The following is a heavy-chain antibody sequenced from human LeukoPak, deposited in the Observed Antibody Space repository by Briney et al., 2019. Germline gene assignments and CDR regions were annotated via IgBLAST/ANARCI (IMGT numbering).Heavy chain of an antibody. V-gene: IGHV3-9*01. CDR3: AKDIDSSGYYTRGVDY. D-gene: IGHD3-22*01. Sequence: LSLTCTVSGTSISSWYWSWIRQPPGKGLEWVSGISWNSGSIGYADSVKGRFTISRDNAKNSLYLQMNSLRAEDTALYYCAKDIDSSGYYTRGVDYWGQGTLVTVSS. CDR2: ISWNSGSI. CDR1: GTSISSWY. J-gene: IGHJ4*02.